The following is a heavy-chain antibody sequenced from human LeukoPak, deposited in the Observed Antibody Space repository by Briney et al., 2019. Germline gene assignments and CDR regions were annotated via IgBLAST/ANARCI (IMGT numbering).Heavy chain of an antibody. V-gene: IGHV1-3*01. CDR3: ASRSDYDFWSGYQNYYFDY. CDR1: GYTFTSYA. D-gene: IGHD3-3*01. J-gene: IGHJ4*02. CDR2: INAGNGNT. Sequence: ASVKVSCKASGYTFTSYAMHWVRRAPGQRPEWMGWINAGNGNTKYFQKFQGRVTFTRDTSASTAYMELSSLRSEDTAVYYCASRSDYDFWSGYQNYYFDYWGQGTLVTVSS.